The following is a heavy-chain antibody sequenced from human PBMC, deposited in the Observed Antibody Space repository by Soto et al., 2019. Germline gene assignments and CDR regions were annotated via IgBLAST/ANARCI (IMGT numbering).Heavy chain of an antibody. J-gene: IGHJ3*01. V-gene: IGHV1-18*01. Sequence: QVQLVQSGAEVKKPGASVKVSCKTSGYTSTGYAINWVRQAPGHGLEWMGWISVFNGNTKYGQNIQDRVIMTTDTSTSTAYMELRSLRSDDTAVYFCGRDGSGGIIDSWGQGTMLIVSS. CDR3: GRDGSGGIIDS. CDR1: GYTSTGYA. D-gene: IGHD2-15*01. CDR2: ISVFNGNT.